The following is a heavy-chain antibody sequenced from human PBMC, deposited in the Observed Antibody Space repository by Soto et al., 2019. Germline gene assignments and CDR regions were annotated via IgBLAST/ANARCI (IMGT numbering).Heavy chain of an antibody. D-gene: IGHD2-21*02. CDR3: ASHNFFCGGDCNSSGMDV. V-gene: IGHV5-10-1*01. CDR1: ANMFTNYG. Sequence: XESLNLSCQGSANMFTNYGVNLVLQVSGGGLEWLGRIDPSDSYTKYNPSFQGHVTISADKSTSTAYLQWSSLRASDTAVYYCASHNFFCGGDCNSSGMDVCGQPTTVTVTS. CDR2: IDPSDSYT. J-gene: IGHJ6*02.